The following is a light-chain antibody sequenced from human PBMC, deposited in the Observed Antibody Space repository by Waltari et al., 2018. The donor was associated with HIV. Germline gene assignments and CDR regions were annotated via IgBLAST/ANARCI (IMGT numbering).Light chain of an antibody. CDR1: DSDFGLSNF. CDR3: ASFTGDHTLL. J-gene: IGLJ2*01. Sequence: SAVTQPASVSGLPGQSITISCTGDDSDFGLSNFVSCYQQHPGTLPRLILYDVDSRASGISHRFSGSMSGHTASLNISGLRAEDEAHYYCASFTGDHTLLFGGGTKVTVL. V-gene: IGLV2-14*03. CDR2: DVD.